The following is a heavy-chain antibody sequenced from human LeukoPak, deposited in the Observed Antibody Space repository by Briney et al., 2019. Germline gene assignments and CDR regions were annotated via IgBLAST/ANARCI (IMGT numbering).Heavy chain of an antibody. D-gene: IGHD5-18*01. V-gene: IGHV4-61*08. CDR2: IYYSGST. CDR1: GGSISSGGYS. Sequence: SETLSLTCAVSGGSISSGGYSWSWIRQPPGKGLEWIGYIYYSGSTNYNPSLKSRVTISVDTSKNQFSLKLSSVTAADTARYYCARAGGYSFGYGVDVWGQGTTVTVSS. CDR3: ARAGGYSFGYGVDV. J-gene: IGHJ6*02.